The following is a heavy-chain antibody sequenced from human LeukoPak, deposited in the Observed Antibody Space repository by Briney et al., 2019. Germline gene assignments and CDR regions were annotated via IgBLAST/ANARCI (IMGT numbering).Heavy chain of an antibody. Sequence: GGSLRLSCAASGFTFSTYAMNWVRQAPGKGLEWVSAMSGSGGSTYYADSVKGRFTISRDNSKDTLYLQMNSLRAEDTAVFYCVKDRSDSSSWYGQFEYWGQGTLVTVSS. V-gene: IGHV3-23*01. D-gene: IGHD6-13*01. CDR3: VKDRSDSSSWYGQFEY. J-gene: IGHJ4*02. CDR2: MSGSGGST. CDR1: GFTFSTYA.